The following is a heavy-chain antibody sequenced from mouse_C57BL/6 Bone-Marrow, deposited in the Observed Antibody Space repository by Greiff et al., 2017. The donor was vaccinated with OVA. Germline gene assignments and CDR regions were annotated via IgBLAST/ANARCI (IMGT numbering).Heavy chain of an antibody. CDR3: ATGYYDYWYFDV. CDR1: GYTFTSYG. Sequence: QVQLKQSGAELARPGASVKLSCKASGYTFTSYGISWVKQSTGQGLEWIGEIYPRSGNTYYNEKFKGKATLTADKSSSTAYMELRSLTSEDSAVYFCATGYYDYWYFDVWGTGTTVTVSS. CDR2: IYPRSGNT. V-gene: IGHV1-81*01. J-gene: IGHJ1*03. D-gene: IGHD2-4*01.